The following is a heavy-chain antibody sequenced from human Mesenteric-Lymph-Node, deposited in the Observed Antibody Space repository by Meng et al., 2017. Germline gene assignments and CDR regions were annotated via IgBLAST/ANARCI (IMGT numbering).Heavy chain of an antibody. Sequence: HVHRGNPAHKGSVPGAQGLVPCKASGHTFTNNVNKWVRQAPGQGLEWMGWISVYNGNTKYAQNLQDRVTMTTYTSTSTAYMELRSLRSDDTAVYYCARAYDYGAAEYFQHWGQGTLVTVSS. CDR1: GHTFTNNV. J-gene: IGHJ1*01. CDR3: ARAYDYGAAEYFQH. D-gene: IGHD4-17*01. CDR2: ISVYNGNT. V-gene: IGHV1-18*01.